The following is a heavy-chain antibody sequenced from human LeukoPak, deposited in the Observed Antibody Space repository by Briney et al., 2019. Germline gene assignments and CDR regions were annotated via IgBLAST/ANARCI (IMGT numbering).Heavy chain of an antibody. V-gene: IGHV3-23*01. Sequence: GGSLRLSCAASGFTFSSYAMNWVRQAPGRGLEWVSSVDGGGGGTYYADSVKGRFTISRDNSKDTLYLQMNGLRAEDTAVYFCAKQSAGSAAWYSLHYDFWGQGTLVTVSS. J-gene: IGHJ4*02. CDR3: AKQSAGSAAWYSLHYDF. CDR2: VDGGGGGT. D-gene: IGHD6-13*01. CDR1: GFTFSSYA.